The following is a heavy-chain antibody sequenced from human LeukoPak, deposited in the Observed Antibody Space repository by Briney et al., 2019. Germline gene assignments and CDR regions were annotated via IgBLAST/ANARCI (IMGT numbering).Heavy chain of an antibody. CDR3: AKYSDSTGAHYFDY. CDR1: GFTFSSYA. CDR2: ISGSGANT. J-gene: IGHJ4*02. D-gene: IGHD2/OR15-2a*01. V-gene: IGHV3-23*01. Sequence: GGSLRLSCAASGFTFSSYAMTWVRQAPGKGLEWVSTISGSGANTYYADSVKGRFTISRDNSKNTLSLQMNSLRVEDTALYYCAKYSDSTGAHYFDYWGQGTLVTVCS.